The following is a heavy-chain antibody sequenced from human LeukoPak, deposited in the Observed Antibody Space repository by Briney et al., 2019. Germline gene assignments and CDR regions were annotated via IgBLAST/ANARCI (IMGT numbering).Heavy chain of an antibody. CDR3: ARARVSSGWILKWFDP. Sequence: ASVNVSCKASGYTFTSYGISWVRQAPGQGLEWMGWISAYNGNTNYAQKLQGRVTMTTDTSTSTAYMELRSLRSDDTAVYYCARARVSSGWILKWFDPWGQGTLVTVSS. CDR1: GYTFTSYG. J-gene: IGHJ5*02. D-gene: IGHD6-19*01. CDR2: ISAYNGNT. V-gene: IGHV1-18*01.